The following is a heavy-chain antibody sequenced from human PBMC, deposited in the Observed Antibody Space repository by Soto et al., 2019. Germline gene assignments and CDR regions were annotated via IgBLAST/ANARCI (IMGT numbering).Heavy chain of an antibody. CDR2: IRSKAYGGTT. CDR1: GFTFGDYA. J-gene: IGHJ4*02. Sequence: GGSLRLSCTASGFTFGDYAMTWVRQAPGKGLEWVGFIRSKAYGGTTEYAASVKGRFTISRDDSKSIAYLQMNSLKIEDTAVYYRTRDPYSGTYYPFDYWGQGTLVTVSS. V-gene: IGHV3-49*04. CDR3: TRDPYSGTYYPFDY. D-gene: IGHD1-26*01.